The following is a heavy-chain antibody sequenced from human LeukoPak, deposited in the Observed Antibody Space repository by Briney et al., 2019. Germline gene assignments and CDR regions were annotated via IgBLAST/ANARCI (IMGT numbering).Heavy chain of an antibody. CDR1: ARSTTNYC. D-gene: IGHD1-1*01. CDR3: ARHERGAENLDY. V-gene: IGHV4-59*08. Sequence: SESLSLTCTVSARSTTNYCCGCVRPPAGNGIECIGYVSYSGRTNHNPCLNSQVTISADTSKNQFSLKLASLSAADTAVYYCARHERGAENLDYWGQGTLVTVSS. J-gene: IGHJ4*02. CDR2: VSYSGRT.